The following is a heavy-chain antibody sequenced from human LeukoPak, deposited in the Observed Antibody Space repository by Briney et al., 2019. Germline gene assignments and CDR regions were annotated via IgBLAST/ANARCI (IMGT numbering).Heavy chain of an antibody. Sequence: GGSLRLSCAASGFTFDDYAMHWVRQAPGKGLEWVSGISWNSGSIGYADSVKGRFTISRDNAKNSLYLQMNSLRAEDTALYYCAKDISAVATIASFDYCGQGTLVTVSS. V-gene: IGHV3-9*01. J-gene: IGHJ4*02. CDR1: GFTFDDYA. CDR3: AKDISAVATIASFDY. CDR2: ISWNSGSI. D-gene: IGHD5-12*01.